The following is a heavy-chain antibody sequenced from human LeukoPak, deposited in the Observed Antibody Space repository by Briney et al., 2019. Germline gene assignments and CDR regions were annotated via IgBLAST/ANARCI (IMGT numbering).Heavy chain of an antibody. D-gene: IGHD2-21*01. CDR3: ARVARRSSHTVRFDP. CDR1: SGSFGTYY. J-gene: IGHJ5*02. Sequence: SETLSLTCTVSSGSFGTYYWSWIRQPPGKGLEWIGSIYYSGSTYYNPSLKSRVAISVDTSKNQFSLKLSSVTAADTAVYYCARVARRSSHTVRFDPWGQGTLVTVSS. CDR2: IYYSGST. V-gene: IGHV4-39*07.